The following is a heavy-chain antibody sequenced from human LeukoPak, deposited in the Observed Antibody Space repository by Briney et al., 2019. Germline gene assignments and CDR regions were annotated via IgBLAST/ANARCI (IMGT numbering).Heavy chain of an antibody. J-gene: IGHJ3*02. CDR1: GFXFSSYG. D-gene: IGHD3-22*01. Sequence: PGRSLRLSCAASGFXFSSYGMHWVRQAPGKGLEWVAFIWYDGSNKYYADSVKGRLTISRDNSKNTLYLQMNSLRAEDTAVYYCARENSGYDAFDIWGQGTMVTVSS. V-gene: IGHV3-33*01. CDR2: IWYDGSNK. CDR3: ARENSGYDAFDI.